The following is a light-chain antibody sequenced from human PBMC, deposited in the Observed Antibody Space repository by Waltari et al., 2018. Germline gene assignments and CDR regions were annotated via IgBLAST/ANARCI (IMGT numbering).Light chain of an antibody. CDR3: QQYNLYPLT. Sequence: DIQMTQSPSTLSASAGDRVTITCRASQSVSSGLAWYQQKPGKAPKLLVYKSSTLESGGPSRFSGSGSGTEFTLTISSLQPDDFATYYCQQYNLYPLTFGGGTKVEIK. J-gene: IGKJ4*01. V-gene: IGKV1-5*03. CDR2: KSS. CDR1: QSVSSG.